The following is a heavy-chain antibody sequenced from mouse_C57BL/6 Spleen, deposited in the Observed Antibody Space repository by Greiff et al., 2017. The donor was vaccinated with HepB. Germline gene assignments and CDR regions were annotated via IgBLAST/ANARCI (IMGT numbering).Heavy chain of an antibody. CDR3: AIDGNFYYYAMDY. J-gene: IGHJ4*01. Sequence: QVQLQQPGAELVKPGASVKVSRKASGYTFTSYWMHWVKQRPGQGLEWIGRIHPSDSDTNYNQKFKGKATLTVDKSSSTAYMQLSSLTSEDSAVYYCAIDGNFYYYAMDYWGQGTSVTVSS. V-gene: IGHV1-74*01. CDR2: IHPSDSDT. CDR1: GYTFTSYW. D-gene: IGHD2-1*01.